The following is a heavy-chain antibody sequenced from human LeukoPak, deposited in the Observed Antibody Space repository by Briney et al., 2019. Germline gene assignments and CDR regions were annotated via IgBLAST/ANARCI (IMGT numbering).Heavy chain of an antibody. CDR2: IYSSGST. V-gene: IGHV4-59*01. Sequence: SETLSLTCTVSGGSISSYYWSWIRQPPGKGLELIGYIYSSGSTNYNPSLRSRVSLAVDTSKSRFSLKLSSVTAADTAVYYCARDMTPNDAFDIWGQGTMVTVSS. J-gene: IGHJ3*02. CDR1: GGSISSYY. CDR3: ARDMTPNDAFDI.